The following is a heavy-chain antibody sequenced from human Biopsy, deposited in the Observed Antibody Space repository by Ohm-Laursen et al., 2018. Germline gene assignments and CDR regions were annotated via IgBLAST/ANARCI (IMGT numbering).Heavy chain of an antibody. V-gene: IGHV4-59*08. CDR3: GRREVVITHDAFDT. CDR2: VYYGGST. CDR1: GGSISSYY. D-gene: IGHD3-22*01. Sequence: SDTLSLTCTVSGGSISSYYWTWIRQPPGKGLEWIGDVYYGGSTNRNPSLKSRVTILVDTPKNQFSLKLNSVTAADTAVYYCGRREVVITHDAFDTWGQGTMVTVSS. J-gene: IGHJ3*02.